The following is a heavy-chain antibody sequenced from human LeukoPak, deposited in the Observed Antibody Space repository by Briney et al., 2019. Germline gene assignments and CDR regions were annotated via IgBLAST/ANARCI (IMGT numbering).Heavy chain of an antibody. V-gene: IGHV4-59*01. Sequence: PSETLSLTCTVSGGSISSYYWSWIRQPPGKGLEWIGYIYYSGYTNYNPSLKSRVTISVDTSKNQFSLKLSSVTAADTAVYYCALQQLRIFGAFDIWGQGTMVTVSS. CDR2: IYYSGYT. CDR1: GGSISSYY. J-gene: IGHJ3*02. CDR3: ALQQLRIFGAFDI. D-gene: IGHD3-3*01.